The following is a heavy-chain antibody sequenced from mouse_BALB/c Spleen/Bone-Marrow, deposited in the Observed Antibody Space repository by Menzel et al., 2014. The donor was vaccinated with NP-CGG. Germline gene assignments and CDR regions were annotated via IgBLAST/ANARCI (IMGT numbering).Heavy chain of an antibody. V-gene: IGHV1S56*01. J-gene: IGHJ4*01. D-gene: IGHD2-2*01. CDR2: IYPGNVNT. CDR1: GYTFXSYY. Sequence: VQGVESGPELVKPGASVRISCKASGYTFXSYYIHWVKQRPGQGLEWIGWIYPGNVNTKYNEKFKGKATLTADKSSSTAYMQLGSLTSEDSAVYFCARGGWLRDAMDYWGQGTSVTVSS. CDR3: ARGGWLRDAMDY.